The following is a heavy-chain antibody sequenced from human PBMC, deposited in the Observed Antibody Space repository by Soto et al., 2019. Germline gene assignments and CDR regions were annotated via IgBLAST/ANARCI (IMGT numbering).Heavy chain of an antibody. D-gene: IGHD4-17*01. CDR1: GFTFSSYW. V-gene: IGHV3-74*01. J-gene: IGHJ4*02. Sequence: EVQLVESGGGLVQPGGSLRLSCAASGFTFSSYWMHWVRQAPGKGLVWVSRINSDGSSTSYADSVKGRFTISRDNAKNTRYLQVNSLRAENTALYYCARERNGGYDYWGQGTLVTVSS. CDR2: INSDGSST. CDR3: ARERNGGYDY.